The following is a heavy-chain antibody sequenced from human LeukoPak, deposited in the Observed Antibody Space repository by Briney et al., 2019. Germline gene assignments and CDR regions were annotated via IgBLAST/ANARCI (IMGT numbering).Heavy chain of an antibody. V-gene: IGHV4-59*08. CDR1: GGSISTDY. CDR3: ARLGKEVTYRAYDLDY. D-gene: IGHD5-12*01. CDR2: IHYSGHT. Sequence: SETLSLTCTVSGGSISTDYWSWIRQPPGKGLEYIAFIHYSGHTNYNPSLKSRVTISIDTSKNQLSLKLSSVTAADTAVYYCARLGKEVTYRAYDLDYWGQGTLVTVSS. J-gene: IGHJ4*02.